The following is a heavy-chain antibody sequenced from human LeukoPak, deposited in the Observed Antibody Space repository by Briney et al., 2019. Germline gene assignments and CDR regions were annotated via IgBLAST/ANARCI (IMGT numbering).Heavy chain of an antibody. CDR2: INSDGSST. CDR1: GFIFSSYW. J-gene: IGHJ4*02. D-gene: IGHD3-10*01. Sequence: GGSLRLSCAASGFIFSSYWMPWVRQAPGKGLVWVSRINSDGSSTSYADSVKGRFTISRDNAKNTLYLQMNSLRAEDTAVYYCARSKDLWFGELFGYWGQGTLVTVSS. CDR3: ARSKDLWFGELFGY. V-gene: IGHV3-74*01.